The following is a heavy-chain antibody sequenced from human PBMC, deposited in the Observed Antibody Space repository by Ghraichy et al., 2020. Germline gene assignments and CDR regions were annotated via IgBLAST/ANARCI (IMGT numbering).Heavy chain of an antibody. CDR3: SRVTSGVTGTIFDH. V-gene: IGHV3-53*01. J-gene: IGHJ4*02. Sequence: GGSLRLSCAISGFTVGRNHMSWVRQAPGKGLEWVSVIYTDEKASYVNSVKGRFTISRDISKNTLYLQMNFLRAEDTAVYYCSRVTSGVTGTIFDHWGLGTQVTVSS. CDR1: GFTVGRNH. CDR2: IYTDEKA. D-gene: IGHD1-7*01.